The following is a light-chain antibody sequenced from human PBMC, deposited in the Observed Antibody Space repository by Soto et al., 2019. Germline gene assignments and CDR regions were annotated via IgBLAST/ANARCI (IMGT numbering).Light chain of an antibody. V-gene: IGKV1-5*01. CDR2: HAS. Sequence: IQMTQSPSTVPASVGDKFTITFRASQSISNWLAWYQQKPGTAPKVLIYHASNLQSGVPSRFSGSGSGTEFTLAISSLQPDDFATYYCQHYNSYSEAFGQGTKVDI. CDR3: QHYNSYSEA. CDR1: QSISNW. J-gene: IGKJ1*01.